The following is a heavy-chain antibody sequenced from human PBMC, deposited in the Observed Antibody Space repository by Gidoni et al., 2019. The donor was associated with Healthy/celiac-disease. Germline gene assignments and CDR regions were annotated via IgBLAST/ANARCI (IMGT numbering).Heavy chain of an antibody. CDR3: AKAYSSGWYGY. CDR1: GFTFSSYA. Sequence: EVQLLDSGGGLVQPGGSLRLSCASSGFTFSSYAMSWVRQAPGKGLEWVSAISGSGVSTYYADSVKGRLTISRDNSKNTLYLQMNSLRAEDTAVYYCAKAYSSGWYGYWGQGTLVTVSS. D-gene: IGHD6-19*01. CDR2: ISGSGVST. V-gene: IGHV3-23*01. J-gene: IGHJ4*02.